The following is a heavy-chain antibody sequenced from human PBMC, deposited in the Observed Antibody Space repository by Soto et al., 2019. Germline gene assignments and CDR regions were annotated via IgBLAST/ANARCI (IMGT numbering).Heavy chain of an antibody. CDR2: IIPILGIA. J-gene: IGHJ5*02. D-gene: IGHD4-4*01. Sequence: SVKVSCKASGGTFSSYTISWVRQAPGQGLEWMGRIIPILGIANYAQKFQGRVTITADKSTSTAYMELSSLRSEDTAVYYCARHSNYGWFDPWGQGTLVTVSS. V-gene: IGHV1-69*02. CDR1: GGTFSSYT. CDR3: ARHSNYGWFDP.